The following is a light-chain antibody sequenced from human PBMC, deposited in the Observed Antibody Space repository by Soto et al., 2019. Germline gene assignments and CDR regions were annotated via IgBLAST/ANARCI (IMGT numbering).Light chain of an antibody. Sequence: EIVLTQSPATLSLSPGERATLSCRASQYVSSFLAWYQQKAGQAPRLLIYDASHRATGIPARFSGSGSGTDFTLTINSLEPEDFALYYCQQRYNWPPTFGQGDQGGYQ. J-gene: IGKJ1*01. CDR3: QQRYNWPPT. CDR1: QYVSSF. V-gene: IGKV3-11*01. CDR2: DAS.